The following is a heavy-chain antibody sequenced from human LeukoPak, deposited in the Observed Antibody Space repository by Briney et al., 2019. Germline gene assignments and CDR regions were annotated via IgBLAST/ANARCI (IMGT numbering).Heavy chain of an antibody. D-gene: IGHD1-26*01. J-gene: IGHJ4*02. V-gene: IGHV5-51*01. CDR1: GYIFTSYW. CDR2: IYPGDSDT. Sequence: GESLQISCKGSGYIFTSYWIGWARQLPGKGQECMGIIYPGDSDTSYSPSFQGQLTISADKSNSTAYLQWSSLKASDSAMYYCARLGGSYNYPVHFWGQGTLVTVSS. CDR3: ARLGGSYNYPVHF.